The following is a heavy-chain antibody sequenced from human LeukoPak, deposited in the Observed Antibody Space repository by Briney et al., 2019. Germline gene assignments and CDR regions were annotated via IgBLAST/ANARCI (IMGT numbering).Heavy chain of an antibody. J-gene: IGHJ6*02. V-gene: IGHV3-23*01. CDR1: GFTFSSYA. Sequence: GGSLRLSCAASGFTFSSYAMSWVRQAPGKGLEWVSAISGSGGSTYYADSVKGRFTISRDNSKNTLYLQMNSLRAEDTAVYYCAEAAAAGQTYYYYGMDVWGQGTTVTVSS. CDR2: ISGSGGST. CDR3: AEAAAAGQTYYYYGMDV. D-gene: IGHD6-13*01.